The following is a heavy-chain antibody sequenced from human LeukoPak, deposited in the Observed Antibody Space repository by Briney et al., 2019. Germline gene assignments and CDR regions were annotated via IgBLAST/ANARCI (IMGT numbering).Heavy chain of an antibody. CDR1: GYRLNSYW. CDR2: IYPDDSDT. Sequence: GESLKISCKGSGYRLNSYWIGWVRQMPGKGLEWMGIIYPDDSDTRYSPSFQGQVTISADKSINTAYLQWSSLKASDTAMYYCAIGGDSTTSCYRCFNYWGQGTLVTVSS. CDR3: AIGGDSTTSCYRCFNY. J-gene: IGHJ4*02. D-gene: IGHD2-2*02. V-gene: IGHV5-51*01.